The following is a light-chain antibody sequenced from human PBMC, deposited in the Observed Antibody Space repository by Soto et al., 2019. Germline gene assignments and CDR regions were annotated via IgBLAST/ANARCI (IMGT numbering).Light chain of an antibody. CDR2: DAS. Sequence: EIVLTQSPATLSLSPGERATLSCRASPSVSSYLAWYQQKPGQAPRLLIYDASNRATGIPARFSGSGSGTDFTRTISSLEPEDFAVYYCQQRSNWPRTFGPGTNVDIK. J-gene: IGKJ3*01. V-gene: IGKV3-11*01. CDR3: QQRSNWPRT. CDR1: PSVSSY.